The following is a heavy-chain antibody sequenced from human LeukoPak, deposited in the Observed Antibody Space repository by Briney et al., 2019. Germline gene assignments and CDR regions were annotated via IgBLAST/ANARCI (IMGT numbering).Heavy chain of an antibody. V-gene: IGHV3-9*01. Sequence: PGRSLRLSCAASGFNFGDYAIHWVRQAPGKGLEWVSGISWNSGSISYADSVKGRFTISRDNARNSLFLQMNSLRPEDTAFYYCAKDKDAYYDSLDSWGQGTLVTVSS. J-gene: IGHJ4*02. D-gene: IGHD3-22*01. CDR2: ISWNSGSI. CDR3: AKDKDAYYDSLDS. CDR1: GFNFGDYA.